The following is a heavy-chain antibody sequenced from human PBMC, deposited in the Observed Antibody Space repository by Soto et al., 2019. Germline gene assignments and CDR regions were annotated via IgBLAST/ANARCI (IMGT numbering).Heavy chain of an antibody. Sequence: ASVKVSCKASGYTFTSYAMHWVRQAPGQRLEWMGWINAGNGNTKYSQKFQGRVTITRDTSASTAYMELSSLRSEDTAVYYCARVRGRVIQNSYGMDVWGQGTTVTVSS. CDR1: GYTFTSYA. J-gene: IGHJ6*02. V-gene: IGHV1-3*01. CDR2: INAGNGNT. D-gene: IGHD2-21*01. CDR3: ARVRGRVIQNSYGMDV.